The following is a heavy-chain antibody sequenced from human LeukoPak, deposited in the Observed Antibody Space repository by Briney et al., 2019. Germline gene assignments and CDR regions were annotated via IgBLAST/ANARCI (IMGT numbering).Heavy chain of an antibody. CDR3: ARAYGDFWSGYYWGPMDV. CDR1: GFTFSSYW. CDR2: IKQDGSEK. V-gene: IGHV3-7*01. J-gene: IGHJ6*02. D-gene: IGHD3-3*01. Sequence: GGSLRLSCAASGFTFSSYWMSWVRQAPGKGLEWVANIKQDGSEKYYGDSVKGRFTISRDNAKNSLYLQMNSLRAEDTAVYYCARAYGDFWSGYYWGPMDVWGQGTTVTVSS.